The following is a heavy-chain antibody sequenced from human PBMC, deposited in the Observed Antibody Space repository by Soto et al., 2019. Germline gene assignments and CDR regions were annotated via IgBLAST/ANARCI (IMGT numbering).Heavy chain of an antibody. CDR3: ARDFWSGYYTSVGYYFDY. D-gene: IGHD3-3*01. V-gene: IGHV1-2*04. CDR1: GYTFTGYY. J-gene: IGHJ4*02. CDR2: INPNSGGT. Sequence: GASVKVSCKASGYTFTGYYMHWARQAPGQGLEWMGWINPNSGGTNYAQKFQGWVTMTRDTSISTAYMELSRLRSDDTAVYYCARDFWSGYYTSVGYYFDYWGQGTLVTVSS.